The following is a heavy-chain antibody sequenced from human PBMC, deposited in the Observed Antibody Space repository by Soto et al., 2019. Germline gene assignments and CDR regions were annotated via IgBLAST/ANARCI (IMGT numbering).Heavy chain of an antibody. J-gene: IGHJ6*02. CDR3: ARHNFYGDYKKSYYYYGMDV. Sequence: PGESLKISCKGSGYSFTSYWISWVRQMPGQGLEWMGRIDPSDSYTNYSPSFQGHVTISADKSISTAYLQWSSLKASDTAMYYCARHNFYGDYKKSYYYYGMDVWGQGTTVTVSS. CDR2: IDPSDSYT. CDR1: GYSFTSYW. V-gene: IGHV5-10-1*01. D-gene: IGHD4-17*01.